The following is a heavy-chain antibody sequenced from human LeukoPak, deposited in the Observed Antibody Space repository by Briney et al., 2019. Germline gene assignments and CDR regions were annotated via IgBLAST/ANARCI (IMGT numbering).Heavy chain of an antibody. J-gene: IGHJ4*02. D-gene: IGHD4-17*01. CDR1: GYTFTGYY. Sequence: ASVKVSCKTSGYTFTGYYMHWVRQAPGQGLEWMGWINPNSGGTNYAQKFQGRVTMTRDTSISTAYMELSRLRSDDTAVYYCARGYDYGDYNMGDYDYWGQGTLVTVSS. CDR2: INPNSGGT. CDR3: ARGYDYGDYNMGDYDY. V-gene: IGHV1-2*02.